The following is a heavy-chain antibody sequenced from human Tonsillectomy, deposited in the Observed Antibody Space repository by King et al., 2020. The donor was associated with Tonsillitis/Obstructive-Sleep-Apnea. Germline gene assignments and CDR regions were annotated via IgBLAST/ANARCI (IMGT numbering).Heavy chain of an antibody. D-gene: IGHD3-3*01. CDR1: GFNFDDYA. CDR3: AKEDYTFWNGYYTLDY. CDR2: ISGDGGST. J-gene: IGHJ4*02. V-gene: IGHV3-43*02. Sequence: QLVQSGGGVVQPGGSLRLSCAASGFNFDDYAMHWVRQTPGKGLEWVSLISGDGGSTYYADSVKGRFTISRDNSKNSLFLQMSSLRTEDTALYYCAKEDYTFWNGYYTLDYWGLGALVTVSS.